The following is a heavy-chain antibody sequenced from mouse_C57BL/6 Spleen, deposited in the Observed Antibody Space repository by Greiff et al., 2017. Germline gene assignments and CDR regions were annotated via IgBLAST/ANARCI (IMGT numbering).Heavy chain of an antibody. Sequence: QVQLQQSGAELARPGASVKLSCKASGYTFTSSGISWVKQRTGQGLEWIGEIYPRSGNTYYNEKFKGKATLTADKSSSTAYMELRSLTSEDSAVYFCARWELGQDFDYWGKGTTLTVSS. CDR3: ARWELGQDFDY. CDR1: GYTFTSSG. J-gene: IGHJ2*01. D-gene: IGHD4-1*01. V-gene: IGHV1-81*01. CDR2: IYPRSGNT.